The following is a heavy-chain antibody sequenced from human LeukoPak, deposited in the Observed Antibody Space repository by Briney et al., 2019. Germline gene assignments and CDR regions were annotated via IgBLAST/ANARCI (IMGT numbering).Heavy chain of an antibody. V-gene: IGHV3-53*01. D-gene: IGHD7-27*01. CDR1: GFIFSSYG. J-gene: IGHJ4*02. CDR3: TKTGGPWD. CDR2: IYSDGTS. Sequence: GGSLRLSCAASGFIFSSYGMSWIRQAPGKGLEWVSVIYSDGTSYYADSVKARFSISRDNSKNTLYLQMNSLRVEDTAMYYCTKTGGPWDWGQGTLVTVSS.